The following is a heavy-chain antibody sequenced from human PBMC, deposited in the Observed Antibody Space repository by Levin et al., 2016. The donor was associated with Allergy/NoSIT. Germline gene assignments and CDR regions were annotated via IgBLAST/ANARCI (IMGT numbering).Heavy chain of an antibody. CDR3: ARGAYCGGDCYSFDY. CDR2: IHTSGIS. V-gene: IGHV4-61*02. D-gene: IGHD2-21*02. Sequence: WIRQPPGKGLEWIGRIHTSGISNYNPSLKSRITIAVDTSKNQFSLKLSSVTAADTAEYYCARGAYCGGDCYSFDYWGQGTLVTVSS. J-gene: IGHJ4*02.